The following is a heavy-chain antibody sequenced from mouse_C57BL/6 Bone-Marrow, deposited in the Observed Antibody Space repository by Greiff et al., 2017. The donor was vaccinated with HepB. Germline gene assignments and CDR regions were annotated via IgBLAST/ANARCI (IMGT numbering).Heavy chain of an antibody. CDR2: IHPNSGST. CDR1: GYTFTSYW. V-gene: IGHV1-64*01. Sequence: QVQLQQPGAELVKPGASVKLSCKASGYTFTSYWMHWVKQRPGQGLEWIGMIHPNSGSTNYNEKSKSKATLTVDKSSSTAYMQLSSLTSEDSAVYYCARRELTGDYWGQGTTLTVSS. D-gene: IGHD4-1*01. CDR3: ARRELTGDY. J-gene: IGHJ2*01.